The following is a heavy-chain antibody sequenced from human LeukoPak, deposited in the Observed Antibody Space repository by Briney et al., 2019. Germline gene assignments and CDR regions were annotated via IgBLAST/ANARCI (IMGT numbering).Heavy chain of an antibody. J-gene: IGHJ1*01. Sequence: VASVKVSCKASGYTFTSYDINWVRQATGQGLEWMGWINPNSDNTGYAQKFQGRVTITRNTSISTAYMELSSLRSEDTAVYYCARTPSGYCSSTSCRTFQHWGQGTLVTVSS. D-gene: IGHD2-2*01. CDR3: ARTPSGYCSSTSCRTFQH. CDR1: GYTFTSYD. CDR2: INPNSDNT. V-gene: IGHV1-8*03.